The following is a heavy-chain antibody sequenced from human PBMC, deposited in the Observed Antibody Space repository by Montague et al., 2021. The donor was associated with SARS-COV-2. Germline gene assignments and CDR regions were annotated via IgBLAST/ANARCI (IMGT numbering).Heavy chain of an antibody. Sequence: SETLSLTYTVSGGSISSSSYYWGWIRQPPGKVLWFIGSIYSSGGTYYNPSLKSLVTISVDTSKHQFPLMRSSVTAADTAVYYCARDKAEYIVVVPAVPLAYGMDVWGQGTTVTVSS. J-gene: IGHJ6*02. CDR1: GGSISSSSYY. CDR3: ARDKAEYIVVVPAVPLAYGMDV. D-gene: IGHD2-2*01. CDR2: IYSSGGT. V-gene: IGHV4-39*06.